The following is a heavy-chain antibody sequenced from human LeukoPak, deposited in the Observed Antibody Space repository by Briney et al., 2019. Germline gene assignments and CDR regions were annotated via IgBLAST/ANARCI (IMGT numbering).Heavy chain of an antibody. V-gene: IGHV1-2*06. CDR1: GYTFTGYY. J-gene: IGHJ6*02. CDR2: INPNSGGT. CDR3: ARHAIGWAAGYYYGMDV. D-gene: IGHD6-13*01. Sequence: ASVKVSCKASGYTFTGYYMHWVRQAPGQGLEWMGRINPNSGGTNYAQKFQGRVTMTRDTSISTAYMELSRLRSDDTAMYYCARHAIGWAAGYYYGMDVWGQGTTVTVSS.